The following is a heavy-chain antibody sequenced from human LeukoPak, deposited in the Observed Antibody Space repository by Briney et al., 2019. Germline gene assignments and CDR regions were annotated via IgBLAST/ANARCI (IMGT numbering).Heavy chain of an antibody. CDR3: ARHPHQGYYGSGRGTFDY. D-gene: IGHD3-10*01. V-gene: IGHV4-34*01. CDR1: GGSISSYY. Sequence: SETLSLTCTVSGGSISSYYWSWIRQPPGKGLEWIGEINHSGSTNYNPSLKSRVTISVDTSKNQFSLKLSSVTAADTAVYYCARHPHQGYYGSGRGTFDYWGQGTLVTVSS. J-gene: IGHJ4*02. CDR2: INHSGST.